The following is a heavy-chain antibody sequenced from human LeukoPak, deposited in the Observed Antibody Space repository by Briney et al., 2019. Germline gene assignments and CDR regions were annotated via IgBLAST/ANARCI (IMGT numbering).Heavy chain of an antibody. D-gene: IGHD3-16*01. V-gene: IGHV6-1*01. J-gene: IGHJ6*02. CDR1: GDVVSSNRAT. Sequence: SQTLSLTCASSGDVVSSNRATWNSISHSPSRGLECLGRTYYSCNRYNHYPASVSGRITINPDTSKNQFSMKLTSVNPEDTAVYCRARGGVAVSGLDVWGQGTTVTVSS. CDR2: TYYSCNRYN. CDR3: ARGGVAVSGLDV.